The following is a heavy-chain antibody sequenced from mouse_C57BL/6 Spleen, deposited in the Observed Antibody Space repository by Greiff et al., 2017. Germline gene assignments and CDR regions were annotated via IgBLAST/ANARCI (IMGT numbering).Heavy chain of an antibody. Sequence: EVKLVESGPGLVKPSQSLSLTCSVTGYSITSGSYWNWIRQFPGNKLEWMGYISYDGSNNYNPSLKNRISITRDTSKNQFFRKLNSVTTEDTAAYYGARDGSYYGSSPDFDYWGQGTTLTVSS. CDR2: ISYDGSN. CDR1: GYSITSGSY. J-gene: IGHJ2*01. V-gene: IGHV3-6*01. D-gene: IGHD1-1*01. CDR3: ARDGSYYGSSPDFDY.